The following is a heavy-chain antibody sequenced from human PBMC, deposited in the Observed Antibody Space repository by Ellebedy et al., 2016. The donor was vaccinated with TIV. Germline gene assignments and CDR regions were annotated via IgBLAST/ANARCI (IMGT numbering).Heavy chain of an antibody. CDR3: VVPPGY. CDR1: GFAVSSNY. J-gene: IGHJ4*02. V-gene: IGHV3-53*01. Sequence: PGGSLRLSCAASGFAVSSNYMTWVRQAPGRGLEWVSLIYSDGNTNYADSVRGRFTISRDSSKNTLDLQMNSLRAEDTAVYYCVVPPGYWGQGTLVTVSS. CDR2: IYSDGNT.